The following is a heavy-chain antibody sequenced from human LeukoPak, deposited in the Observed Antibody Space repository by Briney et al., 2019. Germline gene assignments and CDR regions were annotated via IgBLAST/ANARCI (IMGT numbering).Heavy chain of an antibody. D-gene: IGHD1-26*01. CDR3: ARLIVGATRYYYGMDV. J-gene: IGHJ6*02. CDR2: IYTSGST. Sequence: SETLSLTCAVSGGSISSYYWSWIRQPAGRGLEWIGRIYTSGSTNYNPSLKSRVTMSVDTSKNQFSLKLCSVTAADTAVYYCARLIVGATRYYYGMDVWGQGTTVTVSS. CDR1: GGSISSYY. V-gene: IGHV4-4*07.